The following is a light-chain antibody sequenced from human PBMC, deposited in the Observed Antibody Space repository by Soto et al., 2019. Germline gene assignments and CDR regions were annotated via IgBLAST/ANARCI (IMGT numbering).Light chain of an antibody. V-gene: IGLV2-14*03. J-gene: IGLJ1*01. CDR1: SSDVGGYNY. Sequence: SVLTQPASVSGSPGQSITISCTGTSSDVGGYNYVSWYQQHPGKAPKLMIYDVSSRPSGVSNRFSGSKSGNTASLTISGLQAEDEANYYCSSYTSSSTLFGTGTKVTVL. CDR3: SSYTSSSTL. CDR2: DVS.